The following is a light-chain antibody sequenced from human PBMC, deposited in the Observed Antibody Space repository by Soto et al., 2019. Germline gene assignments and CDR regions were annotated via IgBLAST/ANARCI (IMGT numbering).Light chain of an antibody. Sequence: EIVLTQSPGTLSLSPGERATLSCRASQSVDSSYVAWYQQKPGLAPRLLIYGASTRAPGIPDRFSGSGSGTDFTLTISGLEPEDFVLYYCQHYGSSPYTFGQGSKLEIK. J-gene: IGKJ2*01. CDR1: QSVDSSY. V-gene: IGKV3-20*01. CDR3: QHYGSSPYT. CDR2: GAS.